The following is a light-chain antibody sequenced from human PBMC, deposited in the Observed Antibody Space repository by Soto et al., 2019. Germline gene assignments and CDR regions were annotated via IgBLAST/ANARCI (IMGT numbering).Light chain of an antibody. CDR1: TSDVGNYNL. J-gene: IGLJ2*01. CDR2: EGT. V-gene: IGLV2-23*01. Sequence: QSALTQPASVSGSPEQSITISCTGTTSDVGNYNLVSWYQHHPGKAPKDMIYEGTQRPTGFSNRFSGSKSGNTASLTISGLQAEDEADYYCCSYAETSTSVAFGGGTKLTVL. CDR3: CSYAETSTSVA.